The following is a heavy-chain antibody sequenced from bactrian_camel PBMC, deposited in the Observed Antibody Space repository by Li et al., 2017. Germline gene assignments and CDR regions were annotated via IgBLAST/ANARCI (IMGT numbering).Heavy chain of an antibody. J-gene: IGHJ4*01. CDR3: AADRFNLQLSRYYTN. CDR2: INSGGGTT. Sequence: VQLVESGGGSVHTGGSLTLSCAASGFDFANTAMQWVRQGPGKAVEWVSTINSGGGTTYYSHSVKGRFTISKDNAENTLYLQMNNLSPEDTAMYYCAADRFNLQLSRYYTNWGRGTQVTVS. D-gene: IGHD2*01. V-gene: IGHV3S36*01. CDR1: GFDFANTA.